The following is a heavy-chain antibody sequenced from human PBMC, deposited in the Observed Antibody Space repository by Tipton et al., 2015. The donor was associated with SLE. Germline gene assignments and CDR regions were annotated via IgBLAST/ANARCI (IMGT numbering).Heavy chain of an antibody. J-gene: IGHJ3*02. D-gene: IGHD3-3*01. V-gene: IGHV4-38-2*02. Sequence: TLSLTCTVSGYSIFDGYYWGWIRQPPGKGPEWIGEIHHSGSTNSNPSLKSRVTISVDKSKNQFSLKLSSVTAADTAVYYCARTQLRVSPNAFDIWGQGTMVTVSS. CDR3: ARTQLRVSPNAFDI. CDR2: IHHSGST. CDR1: GYSIFDGYY.